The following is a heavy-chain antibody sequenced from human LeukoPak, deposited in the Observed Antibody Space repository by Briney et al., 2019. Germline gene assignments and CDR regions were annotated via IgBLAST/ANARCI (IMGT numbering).Heavy chain of an antibody. CDR1: GYSVSSGYY. V-gene: IGHV4-38-2*02. D-gene: IGHD5-24*01. CDR2: IYHSGST. CDR3: ARHRRGEMATGWGNWFDP. Sequence: PSETLSLTCTVSGYSVSSGYYWGWIRQSPGKGLEWIGSIYHSGSTYYNPSLKSRVTISVDTSKNQFSLKLSSVTAADTAVYYCARHRRGEMATGWGNWFDPWGQGTLVTVSS. J-gene: IGHJ5*02.